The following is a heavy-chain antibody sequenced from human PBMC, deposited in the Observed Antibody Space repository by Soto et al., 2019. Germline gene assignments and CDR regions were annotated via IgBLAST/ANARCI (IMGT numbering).Heavy chain of an antibody. CDR3: ARGRASGSYYLLDY. Sequence: ASVKVSCKASGDTFTTYDINWVRQATGHGLEWMGWINPNSGSIGYAQRFQGRVTMTRDTAIRTAYMEVSSLRSDDTAVYYCARGRASGSYYLLDYWGQGTLVTVSS. V-gene: IGHV1-8*01. D-gene: IGHD3-10*01. CDR1: GDTFTTYD. CDR2: INPNSGSI. J-gene: IGHJ4*02.